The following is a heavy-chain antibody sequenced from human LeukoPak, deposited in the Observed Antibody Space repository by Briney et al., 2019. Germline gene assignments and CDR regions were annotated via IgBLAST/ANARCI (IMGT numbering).Heavy chain of an antibody. D-gene: IGHD3-3*01. Sequence: SETLSLTCTVSGVSISSGSYYWSWIRQPAGKGLEWIGRIYTSGSTNYNPSLKSRVTISVDTSKNQFSLKLSSVTAADTAVYYCARFITIFGVASLWGQGTLVTVSS. J-gene: IGHJ4*02. CDR1: GVSISSGSYY. V-gene: IGHV4-61*02. CDR3: ARFITIFGVASL. CDR2: IYTSGST.